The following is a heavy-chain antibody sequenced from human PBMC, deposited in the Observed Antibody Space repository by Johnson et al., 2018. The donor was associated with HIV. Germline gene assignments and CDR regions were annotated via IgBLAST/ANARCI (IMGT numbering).Heavy chain of an antibody. Sequence: QVLLVESGGGLVQPGGSLRHSCAASGFTFSSYAMSWVRQAPGKGLEWVAIISYDGNDNYYADSVKGRFTISRDNSKNTLYLQMNSLRAEDTAVYYCARPADYGDYVADAFDIWGQGTMVTVSS. V-gene: IGHV3-30*03. CDR2: ISYDGNDN. J-gene: IGHJ3*02. CDR3: ARPADYGDYVADAFDI. CDR1: GFTFSSYA. D-gene: IGHD4-17*01.